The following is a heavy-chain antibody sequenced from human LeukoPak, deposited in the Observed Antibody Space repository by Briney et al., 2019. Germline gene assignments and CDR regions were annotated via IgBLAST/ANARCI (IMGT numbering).Heavy chain of an antibody. CDR2: ISGSGGST. CDR1: GFSFSSFD. Sequence: GASLRLSCAASGFSFSSFDMSWVRQAPGEGLEWVSGISGSGGSTYYTDSVKGRFTISRDNSKNTLYLQVNSLRAEDTAVYYCAKVSWSPGTDVWGQGTTVTVSS. J-gene: IGHJ6*02. CDR3: AKVSWSPGTDV. V-gene: IGHV3-23*01. D-gene: IGHD1-1*01.